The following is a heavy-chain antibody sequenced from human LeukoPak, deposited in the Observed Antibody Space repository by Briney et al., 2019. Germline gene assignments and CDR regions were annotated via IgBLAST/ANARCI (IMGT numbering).Heavy chain of an antibody. V-gene: IGHV1-18*01. CDR2: ISAYNGNT. D-gene: IGHD6-19*01. CDR1: GYTFTSYG. CDR3: ARVGSGIAVAGQGWFDP. Sequence: ASVKVSCKASGYTFTSYGISWVRQAPGQGLEWMGWISAYNGNTNYAQKLQGRVTMTTDTSTSTAYMELRSLRSDDTAVYYCARVGSGIAVAGQGWFDPWGQGTLVTVSS. J-gene: IGHJ5*02.